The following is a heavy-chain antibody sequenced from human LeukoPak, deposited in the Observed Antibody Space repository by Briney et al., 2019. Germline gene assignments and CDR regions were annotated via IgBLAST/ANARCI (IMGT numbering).Heavy chain of an antibody. V-gene: IGHV1-8*01. CDR3: ARFDVAAAAFDY. Sequence: GASVKVSCKASGYTFTSYDINWVRQATGQGLEWMGWMNPNSGNTGYAQKFQGRVTMTRDTSISTAYMELSSVRSEDTAVYYCARFDVAAAAFDYWGQGTLVTVSS. D-gene: IGHD6-13*01. CDR1: GYTFTSYD. J-gene: IGHJ4*02. CDR2: MNPNSGNT.